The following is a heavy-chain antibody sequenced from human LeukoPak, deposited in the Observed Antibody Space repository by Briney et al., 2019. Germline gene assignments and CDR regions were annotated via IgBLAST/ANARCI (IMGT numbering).Heavy chain of an antibody. D-gene: IGHD3-22*01. V-gene: IGHV1-2*02. CDR3: ARDLTPSQIGYYYDSSGYPEY. CDR2: INPNSGGT. J-gene: IGHJ4*02. Sequence: ASVKVSCKASGYTFTGYYMHWVRQAPGQGREGRGWINPNSGGTNYAQKFQGRVTMTRDTSISTAYMELSRLRSDDTAVYYCARDLTPSQIGYYYDSSGYPEYWGQGTLVTVSS. CDR1: GYTFTGYY.